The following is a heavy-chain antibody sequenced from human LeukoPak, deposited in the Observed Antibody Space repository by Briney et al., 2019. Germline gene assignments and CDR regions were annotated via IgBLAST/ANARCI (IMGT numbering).Heavy chain of an antibody. CDR3: ARVRRGSGSYQSYYFVY. V-gene: IGHV3-48*03. CDR1: GFTFSNYE. D-gene: IGHD3-10*01. J-gene: IGHJ4*02. Sequence: GGSLRLSCAASGFTFSNYEMNWVRQAPGKGLEWVSYISGSGITIYYADSVKGRFTISRDNAKNSLYLQLNSLRAEDTAVYYCARVRRGSGSYQSYYFVYTGQRTLVTVSS. CDR2: ISGSGITI.